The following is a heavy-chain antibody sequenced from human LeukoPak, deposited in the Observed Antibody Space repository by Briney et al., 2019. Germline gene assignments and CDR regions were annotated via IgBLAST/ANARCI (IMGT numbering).Heavy chain of an antibody. CDR1: GFTFSSYD. CDR2: IGTAGDT. Sequence: GGSLRLSCAASGFTFSSYDMHWVRQATGKGLEWVSAIGTAGDTYYPGSVKGRFTISRENAKNSLYLQMNSLRAGDTAVYYCARVVYGSGSYDYWGQGTMVTVSS. J-gene: IGHJ4*02. CDR3: ARVVYGSGSYDY. V-gene: IGHV3-13*01. D-gene: IGHD3-10*01.